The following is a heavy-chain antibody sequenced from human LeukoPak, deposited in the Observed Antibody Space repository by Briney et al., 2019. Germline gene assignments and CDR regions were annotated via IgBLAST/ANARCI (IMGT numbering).Heavy chain of an antibody. Sequence: PGGSLRLSCAASGFTFSSYAMSWVRQAPGMGLEWVSAISGSGGSTYYADSVKGRFTISRDNSKNTLYLQMNSLRAEDTAVYYCAGGNSWYYYYGMDVWGQGTTVTVSS. CDR1: GFTFSSYA. CDR3: AGGNSWYYYYGMDV. CDR2: ISGSGGST. J-gene: IGHJ6*02. V-gene: IGHV3-23*01. D-gene: IGHD4-23*01.